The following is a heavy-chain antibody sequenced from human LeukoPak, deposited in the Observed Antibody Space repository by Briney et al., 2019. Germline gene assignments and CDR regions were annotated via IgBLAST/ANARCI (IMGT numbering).Heavy chain of an antibody. CDR2: ISGSGGST. CDR3: ARETVGAIKSYFDY. J-gene: IGHJ4*02. CDR1: GFTFSSYW. V-gene: IGHV3-23*01. D-gene: IGHD1-26*01. Sequence: GGSLRLSCAASGFTFSSYWMSWVRQAPGKGLEWVSAISGSGGSTYYADSVKGRFTISRDNAENSLYLQMNSLRAEDTAVYYCARETVGAIKSYFDYWGQGTLVTASS.